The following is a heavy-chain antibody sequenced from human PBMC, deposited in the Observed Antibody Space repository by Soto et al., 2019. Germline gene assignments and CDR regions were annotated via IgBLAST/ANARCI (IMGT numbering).Heavy chain of an antibody. CDR1: GYTLTSNG. D-gene: IGHD6-13*01. J-gene: IGHJ3*02. CDR3: ARDLESSWPDAFDI. CDR2: ISAYNGNT. V-gene: IGHV1-18*04. Sequence: GASVKGSCKTSGYTLTSNGISWVRQAPGQGLEWMGWISAYNGNTNYAQKPQGRVTMTTDTSTSTAYMELRSLRSDDTAVYYCARDLESSWPDAFDIWGQGKMVTGSS.